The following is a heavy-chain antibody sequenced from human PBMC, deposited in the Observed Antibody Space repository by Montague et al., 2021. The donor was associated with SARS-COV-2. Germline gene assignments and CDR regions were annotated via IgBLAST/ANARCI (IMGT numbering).Heavy chain of an antibody. J-gene: IGHJ5*02. D-gene: IGHD6-13*01. Sequence: SVKVSCKVSGYTLTELSMHWVRQAPGKGLEWMGGFDPEDDETIYAQKFQGRVTMTEDTSTDTACMELSSLRSEDTAVYYCATAAAAGTWSWFDPWGQGTLVTVSS. V-gene: IGHV1-24*01. CDR2: FDPEDDET. CDR3: ATAAAAGTWSWFDP. CDR1: GYTLTELS.